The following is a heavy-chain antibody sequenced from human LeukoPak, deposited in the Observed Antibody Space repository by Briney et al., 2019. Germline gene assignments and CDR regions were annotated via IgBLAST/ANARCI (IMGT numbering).Heavy chain of an antibody. V-gene: IGHV4-59*08. D-gene: IGHD2-2*02. J-gene: IGHJ3*02. CDR3: ARRCSGPTCYTDAYDI. Sequence: SETLSLTCTVSSGSISSYYWTWIRQPPGKGLEWIGYVYYSGSTDYNPSLKSRVTISVDTSNKQFSLNLSSVTAADTAVYYCARRCSGPTCYTDAYDIWGQGTMVTVSS. CDR2: VYYSGST. CDR1: SGSISSYY.